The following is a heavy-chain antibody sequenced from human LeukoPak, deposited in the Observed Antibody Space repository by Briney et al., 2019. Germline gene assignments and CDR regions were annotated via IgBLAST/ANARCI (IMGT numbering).Heavy chain of an antibody. Sequence: PGGSLRLSCAASGFTFSSYGMNWVRQAPGKGLEWVAVISYDGTNKFYVDSLRGRFTISRDNSKNTLYLQMNSLRAEDTAVYYCAMDGYYGSGTYPDYWGQGTLVTVSS. J-gene: IGHJ4*02. CDR3: AMDGYYGSGTYPDY. D-gene: IGHD3-10*01. V-gene: IGHV3-30*03. CDR1: GFTFSSYG. CDR2: ISYDGTNK.